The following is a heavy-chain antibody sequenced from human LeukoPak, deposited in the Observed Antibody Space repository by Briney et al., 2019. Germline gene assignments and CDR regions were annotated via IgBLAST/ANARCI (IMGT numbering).Heavy chain of an antibody. D-gene: IGHD2-21*02. CDR2: IIPILGTA. CDR1: GGTFSSYA. V-gene: IGHV1-69*05. Sequence: SVKVSCKASGGTFSSYAISWVRQAPGQGLEWMGRIIPILGTANYAQKFQGRVTITTDESTSTAYMELSSLRSEDTAVYSCASYYCGGDCLDAFDIWGQGTMVTVSS. CDR3: ASYYCGGDCLDAFDI. J-gene: IGHJ3*02.